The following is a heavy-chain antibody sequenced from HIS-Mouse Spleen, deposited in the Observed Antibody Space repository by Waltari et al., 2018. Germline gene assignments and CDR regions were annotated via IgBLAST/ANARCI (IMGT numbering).Heavy chain of an antibody. D-gene: IGHD6-13*01. V-gene: IGHV4-39*07. CDR1: GGSISSSSYY. CDR2: IYYSGTP. Sequence: QLQLQESGPGLVKPSETLSLTCTVSGGSISSSSYYWGWIRQPTGKGLGWIGSIYYSGTPSYTPSLKSRVTISVDTSKNQFSLKLSSVTAADTAVYYCAREIPYSSSWYDWYFDLWGRGTLVTVSS. J-gene: IGHJ2*01. CDR3: AREIPYSSSWYDWYFDL.